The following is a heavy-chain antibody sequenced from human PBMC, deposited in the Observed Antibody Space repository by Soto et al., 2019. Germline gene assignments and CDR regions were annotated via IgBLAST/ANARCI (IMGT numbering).Heavy chain of an antibody. CDR1: GFTFSNYA. Sequence: VQLLESGGGLVQPGGSLRLSCAASGFTFSNYAMSWVRQAPGKALEWVSSINIVGGNTNYADSVRGRFTMSRDDSKNTVFLQMISLRADDTAIYYCTKNYYFDSWGQGTLITVSS. J-gene: IGHJ4*02. V-gene: IGHV3-23*01. CDR2: INIVGGNT. CDR3: TKNYYFDS.